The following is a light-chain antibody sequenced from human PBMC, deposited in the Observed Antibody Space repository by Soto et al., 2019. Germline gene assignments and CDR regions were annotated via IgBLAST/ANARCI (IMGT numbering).Light chain of an antibody. V-gene: IGLV2-14*01. Sequence: SALTQPPSASGSPGQSVTISCTGTSSDVGAYNYVSWYQQHPGKAPKLLIYEVTNRPSGVSNRFSGSKSGNTASLTISGLQAEDEANYYCNSYTTLSNRVFGTGTKVTVL. CDR1: SSDVGAYNY. J-gene: IGLJ1*01. CDR2: EVT. CDR3: NSYTTLSNRV.